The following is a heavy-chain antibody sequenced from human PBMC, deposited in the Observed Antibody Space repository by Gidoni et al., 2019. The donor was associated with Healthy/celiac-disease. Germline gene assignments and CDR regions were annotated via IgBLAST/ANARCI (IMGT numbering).Heavy chain of an antibody. D-gene: IGHD2-15*01. CDR3: ASGEYCSGGSCFPPYYYYYGMDV. CDR1: GGTFSSYA. Sequence: QVQLVQSGAEVKKPGSSVKVSCKASGGTFSSYAISWVRQAPGQGLEWMGGIIPIFGTANYAQKFQGRVTITEDESTSTAYMELSSLRSEDTAVYYCASGEYCSGGSCFPPYYYYYGMDVWGQGTTVTVSS. V-gene: IGHV1-69*01. CDR2: IIPIFGTA. J-gene: IGHJ6*02.